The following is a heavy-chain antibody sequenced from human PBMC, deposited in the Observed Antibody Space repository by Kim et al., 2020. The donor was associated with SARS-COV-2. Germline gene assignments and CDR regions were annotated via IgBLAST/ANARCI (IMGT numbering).Heavy chain of an antibody. Sequence: GGSLRLSCAASGFTFSSYSMNWVRQAPGKGLEWVSSISSSSTYKYYADSVKGRFTISRDDAKNSLYLQMNSLRAEDTAVYYCARDGLFGSGSYYYYCDYWGQGTLVTVSS. D-gene: IGHD3-10*01. CDR2: ISSSSTYK. CDR3: ARDGLFGSGSYYYYCDY. V-gene: IGHV3-21*01. CDR1: GFTFSSYS. J-gene: IGHJ4*02.